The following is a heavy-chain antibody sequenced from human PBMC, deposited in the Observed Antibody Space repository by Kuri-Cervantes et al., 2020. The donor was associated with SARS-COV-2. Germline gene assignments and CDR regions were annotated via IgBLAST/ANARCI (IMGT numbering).Heavy chain of an antibody. CDR1: GFTFSSYE. CDR2: ISSTGDTI. Sequence: GESLKISCAASGFTFSSYEMNWVRQTPGKGLEWVSYISSTGDTIYYADSVKGRFTISRDNAKNSLYLQMNSLRAEDTAVLYCTRWRVGAKTWGQGTLVTVSS. V-gene: IGHV3-48*03. J-gene: IGHJ4*02. D-gene: IGHD1-26*01. CDR3: TRWRVGAKT.